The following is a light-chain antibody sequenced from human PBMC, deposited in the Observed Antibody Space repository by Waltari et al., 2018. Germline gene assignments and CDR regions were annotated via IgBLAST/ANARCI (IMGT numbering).Light chain of an antibody. J-gene: IGKJ3*01. CDR1: QGHVSY. V-gene: IGKV1-9*01. CDR2: AAS. CDR3: QQSNSYPFT. Sequence: TCRGGQGHVSYLAWCKQKPGKAPKLLIYAASTLKKAVPSRFSGSGVGTDFTLTVSSLQPEEFATYYCQQSNSYPFTFGPGTKVDIK.